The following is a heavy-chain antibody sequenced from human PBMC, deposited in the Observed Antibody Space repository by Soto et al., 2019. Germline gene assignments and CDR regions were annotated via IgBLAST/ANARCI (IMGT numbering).Heavy chain of an antibody. CDR2: VSSSGATI. Sequence: QAQLVESGGGLVKPGGSLRLSCAASGFTFSDYYMSWIRQAPGKGLEWVSYVSSSGATIYYADSVKGRFTISRDNAKNSVYLQMNSLRAEDTAVYYCARDANYYSYYYMDVWGKGTTVTVSS. J-gene: IGHJ6*03. CDR3: ARDANYYSYYYMDV. V-gene: IGHV3-11*01. CDR1: GFTFSDYY.